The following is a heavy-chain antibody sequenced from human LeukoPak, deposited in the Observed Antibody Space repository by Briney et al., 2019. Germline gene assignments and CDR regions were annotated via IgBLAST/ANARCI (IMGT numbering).Heavy chain of an antibody. V-gene: IGHV3-23*01. Sequence: GGSLRLSCAASGFTFSSYGMHWVRQAPGKGLEWVSAISGSGGSTYYADSVKGRFTISRDDSKNTLYLQMNSLRAEDTAVYYCAKAVSDYYDSSGYYDYWGQGTLVTVSS. CDR3: AKAVSDYYDSSGYYDY. J-gene: IGHJ4*02. CDR2: ISGSGGST. D-gene: IGHD3-22*01. CDR1: GFTFSSYG.